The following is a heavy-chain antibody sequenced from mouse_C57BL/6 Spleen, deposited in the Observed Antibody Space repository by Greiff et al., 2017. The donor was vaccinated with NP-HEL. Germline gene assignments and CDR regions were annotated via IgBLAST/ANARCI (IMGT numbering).Heavy chain of an antibody. CDR2: IYPGDGDT. J-gene: IGHJ2*01. CDR3: ARSPNYYGSSYVDY. CDR1: GYAFSSSW. D-gene: IGHD1-1*01. V-gene: IGHV1-82*01. Sequence: QVQLKESGPELVKPGASVKISCKASGYAFSSSWMNWVKQRPGKGLEWIGRIYPGDGDTNYNGKFKGKATLTADKSSSTAYMQLSSLTSEDSAVYFCARSPNYYGSSYVDYWGQGTTLTVSS.